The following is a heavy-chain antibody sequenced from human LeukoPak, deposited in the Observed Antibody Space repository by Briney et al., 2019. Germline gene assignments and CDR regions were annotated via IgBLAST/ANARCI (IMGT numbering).Heavy chain of an antibody. CDR2: INHSGST. D-gene: IGHD2-15*01. CDR3: ARASKVGAANFDY. J-gene: IGHJ4*02. CDR1: GGSFSGYY. Sequence: SETLSLTCAVYGGSFSGYYWSWIRQPPGKGLEWIGEINHSGSTNYNPSLKSRVTISVDTSKNQFSLKLSSVTAADTAVYYCARASKVGAANFDYWGQGTLVTVSS. V-gene: IGHV4-34*01.